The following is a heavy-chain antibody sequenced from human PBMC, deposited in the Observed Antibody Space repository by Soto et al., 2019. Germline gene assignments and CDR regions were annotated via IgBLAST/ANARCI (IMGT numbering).Heavy chain of an antibody. V-gene: IGHV4-30-4*01. CDR3: AREKDYGDYALGY. CDR2: IYYSGST. Sequence: QVQLQESGPGLVKPSQTLSLTCTVSGGSISSGDYYWSWIRQPPGKGLEWIGYIYYSGSTYYNPSLKSRVTISVDTSKNQFSLKLSSVTDADTAVYYCAREKDYGDYALGYWGQGTLVTVSS. D-gene: IGHD4-17*01. J-gene: IGHJ4*02. CDR1: GGSISSGDYY.